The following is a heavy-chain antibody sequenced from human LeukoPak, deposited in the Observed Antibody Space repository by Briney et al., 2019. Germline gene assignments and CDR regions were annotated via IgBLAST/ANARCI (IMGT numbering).Heavy chain of an antibody. Sequence: GGTLRLSCAASGFTFASYGMSWVRQAPGKGLEWVAVISYDGSTKYYADSVKGRFTISRDNSKNTLYLQMNSLRAEDTAVYYCAKDPGRWEPNYWGQGTLVTVSS. V-gene: IGHV3-30*18. CDR3: AKDPGRWEPNY. J-gene: IGHJ4*02. D-gene: IGHD1-26*01. CDR2: ISYDGSTK. CDR1: GFTFASYG.